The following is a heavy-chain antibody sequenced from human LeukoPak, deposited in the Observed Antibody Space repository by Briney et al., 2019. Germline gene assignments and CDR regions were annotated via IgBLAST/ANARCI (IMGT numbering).Heavy chain of an antibody. Sequence: PGGSLRLSCAASGFTFSSYGMHWVRQAPGKGLEWVAVISYAGSNKYYADSVKGRFTISRDNAKNTLYLQMTSLTAEDTAVYYCARGGVYSSSAVDYWGQGTLVTVSS. CDR1: GFTFSSYG. D-gene: IGHD6-6*01. J-gene: IGHJ4*02. V-gene: IGHV3-30*03. CDR2: ISYAGSNK. CDR3: ARGGVYSSSAVDY.